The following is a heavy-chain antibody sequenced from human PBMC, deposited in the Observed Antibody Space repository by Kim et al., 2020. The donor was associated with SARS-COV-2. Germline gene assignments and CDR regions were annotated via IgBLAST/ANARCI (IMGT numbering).Heavy chain of an antibody. J-gene: IGHJ6*02. V-gene: IGHV3-15*01. CDR3: TTDPIIVVVPAAGGMDV. D-gene: IGHD2-2*01. Sequence: GGSLRLSCAASGFTFSNAWMSWVRQAPGKGLEWVGRIKSKTDGGTTDYAAPVKGRFTISRDDSKNTLYLQMNSLKTEDTAVYYCTTDPIIVVVPAAGGMDVWGQGTTVTVSS. CDR1: GFTFSNAW. CDR2: IKSKTDGGTT.